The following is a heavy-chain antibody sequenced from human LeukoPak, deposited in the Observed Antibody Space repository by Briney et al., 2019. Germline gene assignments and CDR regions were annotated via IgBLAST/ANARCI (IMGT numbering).Heavy chain of an antibody. CDR2: ISYDGSNK. Sequence: PGGSLRLSCAASGSTFSSYAMHWVRQAPGKGLEWVAVISYDGSNKYYADSVKGRFTISRDNFKNTLYLQMNSLRAEDTAVYYCARVDYGSGSYYAFDIWGQGTMVTVSS. D-gene: IGHD3-10*01. CDR3: ARVDYGSGSYYAFDI. J-gene: IGHJ3*02. V-gene: IGHV3-30*04. CDR1: GSTFSSYA.